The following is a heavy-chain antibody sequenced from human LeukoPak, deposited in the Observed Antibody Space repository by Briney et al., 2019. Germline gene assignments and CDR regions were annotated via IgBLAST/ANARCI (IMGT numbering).Heavy chain of an antibody. CDR2: INTNGSPT. CDR1: GFTFSSYG. J-gene: IGHJ4*02. Sequence: PGGSLRLSCAASGFTFSSYGMSWVRQAPGKGLVWVARINTNGSPTQYADSAKGRFTISRDNAKTTLYLQMNSLRDEDTAVYYCAGDLISGSGSLGYWGQGTLVTVSS. CDR3: AGDLISGSGSLGY. D-gene: IGHD3-10*01. V-gene: IGHV3-74*01.